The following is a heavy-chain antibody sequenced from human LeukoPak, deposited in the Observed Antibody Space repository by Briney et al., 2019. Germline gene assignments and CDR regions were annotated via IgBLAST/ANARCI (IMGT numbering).Heavy chain of an antibody. V-gene: IGHV3-11*04. CDR2: ISSSGNTI. Sequence: GGSLRLSCAASGFAFSDYYMSWIRQAPGEGLESISYISSSGNTIHDADSLKGRFTISRDNARNLLYLQMNSLRVEDTAVYYCARDLGSGAFDIWGQGTMVTVSS. J-gene: IGHJ3*02. D-gene: IGHD3-10*01. CDR3: ARDLGSGAFDI. CDR1: GFAFSDYY.